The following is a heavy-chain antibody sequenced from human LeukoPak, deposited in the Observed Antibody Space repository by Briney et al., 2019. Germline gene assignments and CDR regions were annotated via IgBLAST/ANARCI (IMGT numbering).Heavy chain of an antibody. J-gene: IGHJ3*02. Sequence: ASVKVSCKASGYTFTSYDINWVRQATGQGLEWMGWMNPNSGNTGYAQKLQGRVTMTTDTSTSTAYMELRSLRSDDTAVYYCARGGRRGATFRAFDIWGQGTMVTVSS. D-gene: IGHD1-26*01. CDR1: GYTFTSYD. V-gene: IGHV1-8*01. CDR2: MNPNSGNT. CDR3: ARGGRRGATFRAFDI.